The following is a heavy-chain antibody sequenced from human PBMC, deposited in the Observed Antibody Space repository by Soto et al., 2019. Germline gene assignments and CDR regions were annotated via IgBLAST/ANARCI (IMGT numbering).Heavy chain of an antibody. Sequence: QVQLVQSGDEVRKPGSSVKVSCKASGYIFVNYGIAWVRQAPGQGLEWMGWISPYSGNTHYASKGQGSLTVTTATATSTAYMDLGGLTSDDTAVYYCAMVDNYVTPTPPDVWGQGTTVTVSS. D-gene: IGHD3-16*01. V-gene: IGHV1-18*01. CDR3: AMVDNYVTPTPPDV. CDR2: ISPYSGNT. J-gene: IGHJ6*02. CDR1: GYIFVNYG.